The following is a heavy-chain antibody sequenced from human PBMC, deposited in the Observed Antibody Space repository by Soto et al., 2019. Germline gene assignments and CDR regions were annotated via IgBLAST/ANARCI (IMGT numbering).Heavy chain of an antibody. CDR2: ISGSGGST. CDR3: TKPLVRVEY. V-gene: IGHV3-23*01. J-gene: IGHJ4*02. Sequence: EVPLLESGGGLVQPGGSLRLSCAASGFTFSSYAMSWVRQAPGKGLEWVSAISGSGGSTYYADSVKGRFTISRDNSKNTLHLQMNSLVAYRTALYHCTKPLVRVEYWGQGTLVTVSS. CDR1: GFTFSSYA. D-gene: IGHD3-22*01.